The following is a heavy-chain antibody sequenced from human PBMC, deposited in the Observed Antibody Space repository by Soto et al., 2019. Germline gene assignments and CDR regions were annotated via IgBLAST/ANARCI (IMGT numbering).Heavy chain of an antibody. J-gene: IGHJ5*02. CDR3: ARESAGSGKNNWFDP. CDR1: RGSISSYC. D-gene: IGHD3-10*01. CDR2: IHRTGST. Sequence: SETLSLTCSVSRGSISSYCWSWVRQPPGKGLEWIGFIHRTGSTKYNPSLESRVTISVDTSQNQLSLRLSSVTAADTAVYYCARESAGSGKNNWFDPWGQGILVTSPQ. V-gene: IGHV4-59*01.